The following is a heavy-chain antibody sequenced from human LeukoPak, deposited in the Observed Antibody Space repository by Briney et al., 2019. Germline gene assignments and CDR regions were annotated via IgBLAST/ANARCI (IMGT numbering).Heavy chain of an antibody. CDR2: IKSKSDGGTT. J-gene: IGHJ4*02. Sequence: GGSLRLSCAASGFTFTNAWMSWVRQTPGKGLDWVGRIKSKSDGGTTDYAAPVKGRFTISRDDSRNTLYLQTNSLKTEDTAVYYCTTLVWVDFSSISSNPPDYWGQGTLVTVSS. CDR1: GFTFTNAW. V-gene: IGHV3-15*01. D-gene: IGHD2-2*01. CDR3: TTLVWVDFSSISSNPPDY.